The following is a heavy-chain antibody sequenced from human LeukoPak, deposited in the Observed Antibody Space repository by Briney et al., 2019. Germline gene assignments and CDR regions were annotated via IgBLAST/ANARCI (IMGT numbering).Heavy chain of an antibody. CDR2: INPNSGGT. CDR3: ARGYYDILTGYYSDVYYFDY. Sequence: ASVKVSCKASGYTFTGYYMHWVRQAPGQGLEWMGWINPNSGGTNYAQKFQGRVTMTRDTSISTAYMELSRLRSDDTAVYYCARGYYDILTGYYSDVYYFDYWGQGTLVTVSS. CDR1: GYTFTGYY. D-gene: IGHD3-9*01. V-gene: IGHV1-2*02. J-gene: IGHJ4*02.